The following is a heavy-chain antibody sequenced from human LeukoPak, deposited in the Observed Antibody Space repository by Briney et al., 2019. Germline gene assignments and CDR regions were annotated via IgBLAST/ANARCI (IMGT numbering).Heavy chain of an antibody. D-gene: IGHD2-2*01. J-gene: IGHJ6*02. CDR2: ISSSSSYI. Sequence: GGSLRLSCAASGFTFSSYSMNWVRQAPGKGLEWVSSISSSSSYIYYADSVKGRFTISRDNAKNSLYLQMNSLRAEDTAVYYCARDLTPAPDCSSTSCYASYYYYGMDVWGQGTTVTVSS. CDR3: ARDLTPAPDCSSTSCYASYYYYGMDV. V-gene: IGHV3-21*01. CDR1: GFTFSSYS.